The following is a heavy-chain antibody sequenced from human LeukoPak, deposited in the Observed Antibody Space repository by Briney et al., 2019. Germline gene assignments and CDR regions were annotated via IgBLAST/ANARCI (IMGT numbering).Heavy chain of an antibody. CDR3: AKDSGSYRYYFDY. J-gene: IGHJ4*02. CDR2: ISYDGSNK. Sequence: GGSLRLSCAASGFTFSSYGMHWVRQAPGKGLEWVAVISYDGSNKYYADSVKGRFTISRDNSKNTLYLQMNSLRAEDTAVYYCAKDSGSYRYYFDYWGQGTLVTVSS. CDR1: GFTFSSYG. D-gene: IGHD1-26*01. V-gene: IGHV3-30*18.